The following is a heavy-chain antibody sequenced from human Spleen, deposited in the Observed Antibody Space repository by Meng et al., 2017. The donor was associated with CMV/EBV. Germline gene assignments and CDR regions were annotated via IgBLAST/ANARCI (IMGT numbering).Heavy chain of an antibody. Sequence: GGSLRLSCAASGFTFSSYSMNWVRQAPGKGLEWVSAISGSGGSTYYADSVKGRFTISRDNSKNTLYLQMNSLRAEDTAVYYCAKGGGITMIVVVIRYYFDYWGQGTLVTVSS. V-gene: IGHV3-23*01. CDR2: ISGSGGST. CDR1: GFTFSSYS. J-gene: IGHJ4*02. CDR3: AKGGGITMIVVVIRYYFDY. D-gene: IGHD3-22*01.